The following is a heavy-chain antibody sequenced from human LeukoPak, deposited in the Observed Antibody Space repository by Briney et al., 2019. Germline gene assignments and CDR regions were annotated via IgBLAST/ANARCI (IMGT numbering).Heavy chain of an antibody. CDR2: IYPSDSNT. D-gene: IGHD3-22*01. V-gene: IGHV5-51*01. J-gene: IGHJ4*02. Sequence: GESLKISCKGSGFSFTSDWIAWVRQTPGKGLEYMGIIYPSDSNTKYSPSFQGQVTISADKSISTAYLQWSSLKASDTAMYYCARRWGYYDSSGYDYWGQGTLVTVSS. CDR1: GFSFTSDW. CDR3: ARRWGYYDSSGYDY.